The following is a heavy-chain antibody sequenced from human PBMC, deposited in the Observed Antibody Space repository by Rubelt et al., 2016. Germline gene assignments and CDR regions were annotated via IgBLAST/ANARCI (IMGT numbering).Heavy chain of an antibody. D-gene: IGHD6-19*01. J-gene: IGHJ4*02. CDR2: IYTGGST. CDR3: VKEGYGRSGRYGDLDY. V-gene: IGHV3-66*01. Sequence: QAPGKGLEWVSVIYTGGSTYYTDSVKGRFTISRDNSKNTLYLQMSSLRAEDTAVYYCVKEGYGRSGRYGDLDYWGQGTLVTVSS.